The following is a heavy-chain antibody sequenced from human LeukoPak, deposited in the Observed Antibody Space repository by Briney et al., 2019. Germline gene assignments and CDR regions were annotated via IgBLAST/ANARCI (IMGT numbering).Heavy chain of an antibody. Sequence: PGGSLRLSCAASGFTFSDYYMSWIRQAPGKGLEWVSYISSSGSTIYYADSVMGRFTISRDNAKNSLYLQMNSLRAEDTAVYYCARDIAAAGNNWFDPWGQGTLVTVSS. CDR2: ISSSGSTI. V-gene: IGHV3-11*04. J-gene: IGHJ5*02. CDR1: GFTFSDYY. D-gene: IGHD6-13*01. CDR3: ARDIAAAGNNWFDP.